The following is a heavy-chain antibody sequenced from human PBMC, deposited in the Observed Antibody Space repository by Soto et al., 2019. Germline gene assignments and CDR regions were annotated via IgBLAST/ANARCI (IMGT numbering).Heavy chain of an antibody. Sequence: GASVKVSCKASGYTFTSYGISWVRQAPGQGLEWMGWISAYNGNTNYAQKLQGRVTMTTDTSTSTAYMELRSLRSDDTAVYYCARGPLKASRELRAFDIWGQGTMVTVSS. V-gene: IGHV1-18*01. D-gene: IGHD1-26*01. CDR1: GYTFTSYG. CDR2: ISAYNGNT. J-gene: IGHJ3*02. CDR3: ARGPLKASRELRAFDI.